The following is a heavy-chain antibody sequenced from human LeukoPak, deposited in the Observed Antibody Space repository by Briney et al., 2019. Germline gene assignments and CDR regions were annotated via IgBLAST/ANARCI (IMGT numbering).Heavy chain of an antibody. CDR2: MNPNSGNT. V-gene: IGHV1-8*03. J-gene: IGHJ4*02. Sequence: ASVKVSYKASGYTFTSYDINWVRQATGQGLEWMGWMNPNSGNTGYAQKFQGRVTITRNTSISTAYMELSSLRSEDTAVYYCARANYDFWSGYSEPADYWGQGTLVTVSS. D-gene: IGHD3-3*01. CDR1: GYTFTSYD. CDR3: ARANYDFWSGYSEPADY.